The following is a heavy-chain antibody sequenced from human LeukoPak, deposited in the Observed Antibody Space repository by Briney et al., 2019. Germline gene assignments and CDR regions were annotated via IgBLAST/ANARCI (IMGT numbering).Heavy chain of an antibody. J-gene: IGHJ4*02. Sequence: GGSLRLFCAASGFTFSSYSMNWVRQAPGKGLEWVSSISSSSSYIYYADSVKGRFTISRDNAKNSLYLQMNSLRAEDTAVYYCARSITMVRGVMVSYWGQGTLVTVSS. CDR2: ISSSSSYI. CDR3: ARSITMVRGVMVSY. CDR1: GFTFSSYS. D-gene: IGHD3-10*01. V-gene: IGHV3-21*01.